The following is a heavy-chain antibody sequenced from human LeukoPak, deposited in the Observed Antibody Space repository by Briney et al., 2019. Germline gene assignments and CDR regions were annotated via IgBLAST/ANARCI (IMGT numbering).Heavy chain of an antibody. CDR3: ARSPFGGVIDKNYFDY. D-gene: IGHD3-16*02. CDR2: IYHSGST. V-gene: IGHV4-38-2*02. J-gene: IGHJ4*02. Sequence: SETLSLTCTVSGYSINSGYYWGWIRQPPGKGLEWSGSIYHSGSTFYNPSLKSRVTISVDTSTNQFSLKLSSVTAADTAVYYCARSPFGGVIDKNYFDYWGQGTLVTVSS. CDR1: GYSINSGYY.